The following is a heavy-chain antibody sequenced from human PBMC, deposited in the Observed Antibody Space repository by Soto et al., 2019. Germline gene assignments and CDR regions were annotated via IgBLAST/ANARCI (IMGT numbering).Heavy chain of an antibody. CDR3: VKPRSTVQIPPT. CDR1: GFTFSMFS. CDR2: ISSNGDST. D-gene: IGHD4-17*01. V-gene: IGHV3-64D*06. J-gene: IGHJ5*02. Sequence: PGGSLRLSCSASGFTFSMFSMHWVRQAPGKGLEYVSGISSNGDSTYYEDSVKGRFTISRDNSKNTLYLQMSSLRAVDTAVYYCVKPRSTVQIPPTWGQGTLVTVSS.